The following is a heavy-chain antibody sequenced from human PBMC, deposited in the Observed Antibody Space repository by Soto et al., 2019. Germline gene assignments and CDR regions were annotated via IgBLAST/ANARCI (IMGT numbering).Heavy chain of an antibody. CDR1: GYTFTSYA. CDR3: AKSIVVVTALDY. CDR2: INAGNGNT. Sequence: QVQLVQYGAEEKKTGASVKVSCKASGYTFTSYAMHWVRQAPGQRLEWMGWINAGNGNTKYSQKFQGRVTITRDTSARTAYMDLSSLRSEDTAVYYCAKSIVVVTALDYWGQGTLVIVSS. D-gene: IGHD2-21*02. J-gene: IGHJ4*02. V-gene: IGHV1-3*05.